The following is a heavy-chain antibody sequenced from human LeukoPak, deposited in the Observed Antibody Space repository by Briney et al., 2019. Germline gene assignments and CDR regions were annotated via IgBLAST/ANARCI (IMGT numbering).Heavy chain of an antibody. J-gene: IGHJ4*02. V-gene: IGHV4-39*06. CDR1: GGSIFSSTYY. CDR2: VYYTGST. CDR3: ATLEPYGSGTYGIRDY. D-gene: IGHD3-10*01. Sequence: SETLSLTCTVSGGSIFSSTYYWAWIRQPPGKGLEWIGSVYYTGSTYYNPSLKRRLAISVDTPKDESPLTLPSVPAADTPVNYCATLEPYGSGTYGIRDYWGPGTLVIVYS.